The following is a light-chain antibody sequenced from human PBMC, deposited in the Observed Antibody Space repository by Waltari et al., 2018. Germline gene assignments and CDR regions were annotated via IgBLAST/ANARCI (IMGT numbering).Light chain of an antibody. CDR1: QSVSSSY. CDR3: QQSGSSPWT. J-gene: IGKJ1*01. CDR2: GAS. V-gene: IGKV3-20*01. Sequence: EIVLTQSPGTLSLSPGERATLSCRASQSVSSSYFAWYQQKPGQAPSLLIYGASTRAIGIPDRFSGSGSGTDFTLTISRLEPEDFAVYYCQQSGSSPWTFGQGTKVEIK.